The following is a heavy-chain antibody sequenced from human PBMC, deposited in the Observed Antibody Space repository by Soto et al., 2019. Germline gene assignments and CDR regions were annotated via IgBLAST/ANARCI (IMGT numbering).Heavy chain of an antibody. V-gene: IGHV4-59*01. CDR2: IYYSGST. CDR3: ARVPPYCGGDCYLDY. Sequence: PSETLSLTCTVSGGSISSYYWSWIRQPPGKGLEWIGYIYYSGSTNYNPSLKSRDTISVDTSKNQFSLKLSSVTAADTAVYYCARVPPYCGGDCYLDYWGQGTL. CDR1: GGSISSYY. J-gene: IGHJ4*02. D-gene: IGHD2-21*02.